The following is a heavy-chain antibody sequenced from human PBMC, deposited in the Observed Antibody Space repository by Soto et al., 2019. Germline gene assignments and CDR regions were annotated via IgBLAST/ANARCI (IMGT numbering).Heavy chain of an antibody. CDR3: AHAGDYDLLSFDH. CDR2: IYWDDDE. Sequence: QITLRESGPALVRPAQTLTLTCTFSGFSLTSHHMAVAWIRQPPGKAMEWLALIYWDDDERFNPSLKDRLAISKDTSKNQVVLTMTNMGPLDTATYFCAHAGDYDLLSFDHWGPGTLVTVSS. J-gene: IGHJ4*02. V-gene: IGHV2-5*02. D-gene: IGHD4-17*01. CDR1: GFSLTSHHMA.